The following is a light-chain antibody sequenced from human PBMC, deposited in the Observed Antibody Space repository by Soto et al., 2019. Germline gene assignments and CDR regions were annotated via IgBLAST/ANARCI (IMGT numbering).Light chain of an antibody. CDR1: SSDVGGYNY. J-gene: IGLJ2*01. CDR3: SSYTCSSSLLV. CDR2: DVS. V-gene: IGLV2-14*01. Sequence: QSALTQPASVSGSPGQSITISCTGTSSDVGGYNYVSWYQQHPGKAPKLMIYDVSNRPSGVSNRFSGSKSGNTASLTVSGLQAEDEAEYYCSSYTCSSSLLVLGGATKLTVL.